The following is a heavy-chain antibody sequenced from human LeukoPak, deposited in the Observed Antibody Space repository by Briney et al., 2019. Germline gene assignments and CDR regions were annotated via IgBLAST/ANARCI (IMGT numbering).Heavy chain of an antibody. CDR3: ARDSNAYGSGATIDY. Sequence: GRSLRLSCAASGFTFSTYGMHWVRQAPGKGLEWLTDIWYDGSNKYYTDSLKGRFTISRDNSKNTLYLQMSSLRAEDTAVYYCARDSNAYGSGATIDYWGQGTLVTVSS. CDR2: IWYDGSNK. D-gene: IGHD3-10*01. V-gene: IGHV3-33*01. J-gene: IGHJ4*02. CDR1: GFTFSTYG.